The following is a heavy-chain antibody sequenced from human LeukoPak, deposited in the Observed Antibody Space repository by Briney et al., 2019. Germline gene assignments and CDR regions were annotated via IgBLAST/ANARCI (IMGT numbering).Heavy chain of an antibody. CDR2: INHSGST. V-gene: IGHV4-34*01. CDR1: GGSFSGYY. CDR3: AGYCSSTSCYTPYNWFDP. J-gene: IGHJ5*02. D-gene: IGHD2-2*02. Sequence: PSETLSLTRAVYGGSFSGYYWSRIRQPPGKGLEWIGEINHSGSTNYNPSLKSRVTISVDTSKNQFSLKLSSVTAADTAVYYCAGYCSSTSCYTPYNWFDPWGQGTLVTVSS.